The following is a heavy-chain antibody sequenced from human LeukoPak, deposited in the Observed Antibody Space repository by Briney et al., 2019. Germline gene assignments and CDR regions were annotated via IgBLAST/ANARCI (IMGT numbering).Heavy chain of an antibody. D-gene: IGHD2-2*01. CDR2: ISSSSSYI. CDR1: GFTFSSYS. CDR3: ARDSYCSSTSCYLDAFDI. V-gene: IGHV3-21*01. J-gene: IGHJ3*02. Sequence: GGSLRLSCAASGFTFSSYSMNWVRQAPGKGLEWVSSISSSSSYIYYADSVKGRFTISRDNAKNSLYLQMNSLRAEDTAVYYCARDSYCSSTSCYLDAFDIWGQGTMVTVSS.